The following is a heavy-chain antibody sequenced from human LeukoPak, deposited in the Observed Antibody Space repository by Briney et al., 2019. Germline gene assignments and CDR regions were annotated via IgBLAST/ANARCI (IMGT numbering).Heavy chain of an antibody. CDR1: GYTFTGYY. CDR3: ARGLYDSSGYYPDY. CDR2: INPNSGGT. Sequence: ASVKVSCKASGYTFTGYYMHWVRQAPGRGLEWMGWINPNSGGTNYAQKFQGRVTMTRDTSISTAYMELSRLRSDDTAVYYCARGLYDSSGYYPDYWGQGTLVTVSS. D-gene: IGHD3-22*01. V-gene: IGHV1-2*02. J-gene: IGHJ4*02.